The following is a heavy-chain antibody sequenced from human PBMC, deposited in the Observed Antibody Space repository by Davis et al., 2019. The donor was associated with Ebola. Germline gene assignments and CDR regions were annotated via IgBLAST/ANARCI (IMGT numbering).Heavy chain of an antibody. CDR3: ARGGTTVRYYYYYYGMDV. D-gene: IGHD4-17*01. J-gene: IGHJ6*02. Sequence: LETLSLTCAVSGGSISSSNWWSWVRQPPGKGLEWIGEINHSGSTNYNPSLKSRVTISVDTSKNQFSLKLSSVTAADTAVYYCARGGTTVRYYYYYYGMDVWGQGTTVTVSS. CDR1: GGSISSSNW. V-gene: IGHV4-4*02. CDR2: INHSGST.